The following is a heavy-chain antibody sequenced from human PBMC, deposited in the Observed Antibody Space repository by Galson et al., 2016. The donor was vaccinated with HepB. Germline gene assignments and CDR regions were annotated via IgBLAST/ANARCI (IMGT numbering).Heavy chain of an antibody. CDR1: GDSVSNNSAA. CDR2: TYYRSKWYN. D-gene: IGHD1-26*01. CDR3: ASQVGVGVRHFDY. J-gene: IGHJ4*02. V-gene: IGHV6-1*01. Sequence: CAISGDSVSNNSAAWNWIRQSPSRGLEWLGRTYYRSKWYNDYAVSVKSRITIKPDTSKNQFSLQLNSVTPDDTAVYFCASQVGVGVRHFDYWGQGTVVIVSS.